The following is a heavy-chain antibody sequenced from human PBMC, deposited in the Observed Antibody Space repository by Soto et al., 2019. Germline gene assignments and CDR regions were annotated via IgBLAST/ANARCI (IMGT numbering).Heavy chain of an antibody. J-gene: IGHJ5*02. V-gene: IGHV4-59*08. CDR1: GGSISSYY. Sequence: SETLSLTCTVSGGSISSYYWSWIRQPPGKGLEWIGYIYYSGSTNYNPSLKSRVTISVDTSKNQFSLKLSSVTAADTAVYYCARRVSCRSTSCYQFDPWGQGTLVTVSS. CDR2: IYYSGST. D-gene: IGHD2-2*01. CDR3: ARRVSCRSTSCYQFDP.